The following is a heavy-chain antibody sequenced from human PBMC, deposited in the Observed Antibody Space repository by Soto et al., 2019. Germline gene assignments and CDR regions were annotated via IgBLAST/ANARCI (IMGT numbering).Heavy chain of an antibody. V-gene: IGHV3-23*01. Sequence: GGSLRLSCAASGFTFSSYAMSWVRQAPGKGLEWVSAISGSGGSTYYADSVKGRFTISRDNSKNTLYLQMNSLRAEDTAVYYCANSDLWGRSGSSTTGFDYWGQGTLVTVSS. J-gene: IGHJ4*02. D-gene: IGHD1-26*01. CDR2: ISGSGGST. CDR1: GFTFSSYA. CDR3: ANSDLWGRSGSSTTGFDY.